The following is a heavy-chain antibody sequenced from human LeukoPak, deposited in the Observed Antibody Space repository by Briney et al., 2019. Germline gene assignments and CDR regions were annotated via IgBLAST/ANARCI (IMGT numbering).Heavy chain of an antibody. CDR3: ARDTSPTSEFDY. V-gene: IGHV3-33*08. CDR1: GFTFNSYA. Sequence: GRSLRLSCAASGFTFNSYAMHWVRQAPGKGLEWVAVIWYDGSNKYYADSVKGRFTISRDNSKNTLYLQMNSLRAEDTAVYYCARDTSPTSEFDYWGQGTLVTVSS. CDR2: IWYDGSNK. J-gene: IGHJ4*02.